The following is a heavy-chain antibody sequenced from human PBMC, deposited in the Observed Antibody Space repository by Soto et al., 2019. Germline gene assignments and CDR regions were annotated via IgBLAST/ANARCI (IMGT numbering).Heavy chain of an antibody. V-gene: IGHV4-39*01. CDR3: ARSKRYYDILTGYYPPDYYYYYGMDV. CDR1: GGSISSSSYY. D-gene: IGHD3-9*01. J-gene: IGHJ6*02. CDR2: IYYSGST. Sequence: SETLSLTCTVSGGSISSSSYYWGWIRQPTRKGLEWIGSIYYSGSTYYNPSLKSRVTISVDTSKNQFSLKLSSVTAADTAVYYCARSKRYYDILTGYYPPDYYYYYGMDVWGQGTTVS.